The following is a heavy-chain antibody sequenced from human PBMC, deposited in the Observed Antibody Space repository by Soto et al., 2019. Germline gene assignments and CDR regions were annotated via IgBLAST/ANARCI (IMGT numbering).Heavy chain of an antibody. CDR2: ILYDGSKK. CDR1: GFTFSSYG. J-gene: IGHJ4*02. Sequence: PGGSLRLSCAASGFTFSSYGMHWVRQAPGKGLEWVAVILYDGSKKYYADSLKGRFTISRDNSKNTLYLQMNSLRAEDTAVYSCAKDRRLLILYQFDSWGQGTLVTVSS. V-gene: IGHV3-30*18. D-gene: IGHD2-21*01. CDR3: AKDRRLLILYQFDS.